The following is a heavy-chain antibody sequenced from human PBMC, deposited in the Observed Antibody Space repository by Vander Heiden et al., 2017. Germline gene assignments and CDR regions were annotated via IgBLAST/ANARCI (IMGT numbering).Heavy chain of an antibody. CDR2: ISGSGGST. J-gene: IGHJ4*02. D-gene: IGHD3-22*01. V-gene: IGHV3-23*01. CDR3: ATDYYDSSGYFSIGY. Sequence: EVQLLESGGGLVQPGGSLRLSCAASGFTFISYAMSWVRQASGRGLEWVSAISGSGGSTYYADSVEGRFTISRDNSKNTLYLQMNSLRAEDTAVYYCATDYYDSSGYFSIGYWGQGTLVTVSS. CDR1: GFTFISYA.